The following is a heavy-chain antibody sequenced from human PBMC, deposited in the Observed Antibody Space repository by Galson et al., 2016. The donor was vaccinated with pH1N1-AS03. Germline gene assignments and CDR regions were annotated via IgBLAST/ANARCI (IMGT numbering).Heavy chain of an antibody. CDR3: AGGGGGVYAFAV. CDR1: GFSISSVYC. J-gene: IGHJ3*01. D-gene: IGHD5/OR15-5a*01. V-gene: IGHV4-38-2*01. CDR2: IFHSGRT. Sequence: ETLSLTCVVGGFSISSVYCWGWIRQSPGKGLEWIGTIFHSGRTEYYPPLTSRVAISVDTSKNQFSLELTSVTAADTAVYFCAGGGGGVYAFAVWGQGAMVTVSS.